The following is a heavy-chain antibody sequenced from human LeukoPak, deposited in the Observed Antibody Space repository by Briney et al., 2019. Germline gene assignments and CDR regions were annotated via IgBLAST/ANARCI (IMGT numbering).Heavy chain of an antibody. CDR2: IKNDGSKK. Sequence: PGGSLRLSCAASGFTFSYFWMTWVGQAPGKGLEWVANIKNDGSKKYYADSVEGRFTISRDNAKFLLYLQMDGLRADDTAVYYCVWGHYGDYTGQGTLVTVST. CDR3: VWGHYGDY. V-gene: IGHV3-7*04. J-gene: IGHJ4*02. CDR1: GFTFSYFW.